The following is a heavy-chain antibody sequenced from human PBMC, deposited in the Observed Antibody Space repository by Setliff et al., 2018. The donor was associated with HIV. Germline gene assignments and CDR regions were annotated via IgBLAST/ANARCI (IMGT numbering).Heavy chain of an antibody. CDR2: SYYSGST. V-gene: IGHV4-39*01. CDR3: ARQIWNESPGYGFDP. D-gene: IGHD3-22*01. Sequence: PSETLSLTCTVSGGSISSSSYYWGWIRQPPGKGLEWIGSSYYSGSTDHNPSLKRRVSISLDTSKNQLSLRLSSVTAADTAVYYCARQIWNESPGYGFDPWGQGTTVTVSS. J-gene: IGHJ6*02. CDR1: GGSISSSSYY.